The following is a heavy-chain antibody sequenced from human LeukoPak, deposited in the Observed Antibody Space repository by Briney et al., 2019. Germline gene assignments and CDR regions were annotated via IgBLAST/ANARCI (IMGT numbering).Heavy chain of an antibody. D-gene: IGHD2-2*01. CDR3: ASPTGRGCTSSSCYVDAFDI. CDR1: GHSFTDYW. Sequence: GESLKISCKVSGHSFTDYWIGWVRQMPGKGLEWMGVIFPGDSDTRYSPSFQGQVTISADKSISTAYLQWSSLKASDTAIYYRASPTGRGCTSSSCYVDAFDIWGQGTMVTVSS. J-gene: IGHJ3*02. CDR2: IFPGDSDT. V-gene: IGHV5-51*01.